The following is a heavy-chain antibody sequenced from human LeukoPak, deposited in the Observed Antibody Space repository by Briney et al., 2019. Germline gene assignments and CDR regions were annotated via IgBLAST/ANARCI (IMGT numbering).Heavy chain of an antibody. D-gene: IGHD1-26*01. CDR2: IIPIFGIA. CDR3: ARATEIVGAANLDP. Sequence: SVKVSRKASGGSFSSYAIRCGRQTPGQGLEWMGRIIPIFGIANYAQKFQGRVTITTDKSTSTAYMELGSLRSEDTAVYYCARATEIVGAANLDPWGQGTLVTVSS. V-gene: IGHV1-69*04. CDR1: GGSFSSYA. J-gene: IGHJ5*02.